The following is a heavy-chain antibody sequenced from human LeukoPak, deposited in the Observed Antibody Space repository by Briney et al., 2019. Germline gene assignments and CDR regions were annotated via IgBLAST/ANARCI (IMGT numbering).Heavy chain of an antibody. CDR3: ARDGAVLTGYYDY. D-gene: IGHD3-9*01. V-gene: IGHV3-66*01. J-gene: IGHJ4*02. Sequence: QPGGSLTLSCAASGFAVSSNYMNWVRQAPGKGLEWVSVIFSGGSTYYADSVKGRFTISRDNSKNTLYLQMNSLRAEDTAVYYCARDGAVLTGYYDYWGQGTLVTVSS. CDR2: IFSGGST. CDR1: GFAVSSNY.